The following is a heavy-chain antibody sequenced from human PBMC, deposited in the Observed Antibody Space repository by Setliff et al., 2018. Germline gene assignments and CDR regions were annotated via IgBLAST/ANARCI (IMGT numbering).Heavy chain of an antibody. V-gene: IGHV4-39*01. J-gene: IGHJ6*03. CDR3: ARHVGSRSRGYNYYYYYMDV. D-gene: IGHD3-10*01. CDR2: TYYSGDA. Sequence: SETLSLTCTVSGGTISTNTYFWGWIRQSPGKGLEWIGNTYYSGDAYYNPSLKSRVTISVDTSRNQFSLKLSSVTAADTAVYYCARHVGSRSRGYNYYYYYMDVWGKGTTVTVSS. CDR1: GGTISTNTYF.